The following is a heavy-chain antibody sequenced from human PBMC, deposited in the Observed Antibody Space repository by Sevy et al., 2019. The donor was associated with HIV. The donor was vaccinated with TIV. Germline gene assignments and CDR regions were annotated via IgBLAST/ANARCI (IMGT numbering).Heavy chain of an antibody. CDR1: GYTFSCNR. V-gene: IGHV3-7*01. Sequence: GGSLRLSCEGSGYTFSCNRMTWVRQAPGKGLEWVSFIHRDGSKQHYMDSVKGRFTISRDNAKNSVYLQMTGLRAEDTAVYFCARGGSGYDYWGLGTLVTVSS. D-gene: IGHD3-3*01. J-gene: IGHJ4*02. CDR3: ARGGSGYDY. CDR2: IHRDGSKQ.